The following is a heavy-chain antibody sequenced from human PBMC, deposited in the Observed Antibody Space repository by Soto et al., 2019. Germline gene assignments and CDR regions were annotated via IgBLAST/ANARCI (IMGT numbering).Heavy chain of an antibody. CDR1: GFTFSSYA. J-gene: IGHJ6*02. Sequence: GGSLRLSCAASGFTFSSYAMHWVRQAPGKGLEWVAVISYDGSNKYYADSVKGRFTISRDNSKNTLYLQMNSLRAEDTAVYYCARDRIIFLCMDVWGQGTTVTVSS. D-gene: IGHD3-9*01. CDR3: ARDRIIFLCMDV. V-gene: IGHV3-30-3*01. CDR2: ISYDGSNK.